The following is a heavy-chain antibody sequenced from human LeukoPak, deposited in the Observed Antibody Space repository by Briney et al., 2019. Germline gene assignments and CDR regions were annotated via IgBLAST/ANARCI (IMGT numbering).Heavy chain of an antibody. J-gene: IGHJ4*02. CDR1: GYTFTSYA. Sequence: ASVKVSCKASGYTFTSYAMHWVRQAPGQRLEWMGWINAGNGNTKYSQKFQGRVTITRDTSASTAYMELSSLRSEDTAVYYCTRDLYYYDSSGYRRDYWGQGTLVTVSS. CDR3: TRDLYYYDSSGYRRDY. V-gene: IGHV1-3*01. D-gene: IGHD3-22*01. CDR2: INAGNGNT.